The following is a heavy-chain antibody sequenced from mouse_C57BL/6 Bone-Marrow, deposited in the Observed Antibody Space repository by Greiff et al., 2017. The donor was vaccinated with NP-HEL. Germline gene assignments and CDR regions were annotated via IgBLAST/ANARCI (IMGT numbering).Heavy chain of an antibody. V-gene: IGHV2-5*01. D-gene: IGHD1-1*01. J-gene: IGHJ4*01. CDR2: IWRGGST. Sequence: VKLVESGPGLVQPSQSLSITCTVSGFSLTSYGVHWVRQSPGKGLEWLGVIWRGGSTDYNAAFMSRLSITKDNSKSQVFFKMNSLQADDTAIYYCAKTPHYYGSSYDAMDYWGQGTSVTVSS. CDR1: GFSLTSYG. CDR3: AKTPHYYGSSYDAMDY.